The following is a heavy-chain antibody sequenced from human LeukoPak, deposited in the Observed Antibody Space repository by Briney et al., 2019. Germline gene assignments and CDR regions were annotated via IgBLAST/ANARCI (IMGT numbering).Heavy chain of an antibody. Sequence: PGGSLRLSCAVSGFTFSRYWMTWVRQAPGKGLEWVANIKEDGSENSYVESVKGRFTISRDNAKNSLYLQLNSLRAEDTAVYFCARQRYSDYWGQGTLVTVSS. D-gene: IGHD1-1*01. CDR3: ARQRYSDY. CDR2: IKEDGSEN. CDR1: GFTFSRYW. J-gene: IGHJ4*02. V-gene: IGHV3-7*01.